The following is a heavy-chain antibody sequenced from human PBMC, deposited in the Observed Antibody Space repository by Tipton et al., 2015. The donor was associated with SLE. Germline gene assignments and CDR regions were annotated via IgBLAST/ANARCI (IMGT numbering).Heavy chain of an antibody. CDR1: GGSISSSSYY. CDR2: IYYSGST. Sequence: LRLSCTVSGGSISSSSYYWGWIRQPPGKGLEWIGSIYYSGSTYYSPSLRSRVTISVDTSKNQFSLKLTSVTAADTAVYYRARHQEDYFDYWGQGTLVTVSS. J-gene: IGHJ4*02. CDR3: ARHQEDYFDY. V-gene: IGHV4-39*01.